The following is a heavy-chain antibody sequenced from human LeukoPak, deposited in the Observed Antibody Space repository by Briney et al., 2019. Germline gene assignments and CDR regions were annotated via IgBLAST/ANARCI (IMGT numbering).Heavy chain of an antibody. J-gene: IGHJ4*02. CDR1: GFTFSSYG. D-gene: IGHD6-19*01. CDR2: ISYDGSNK. Sequence: GGSLRLSCAASGFTFSSYGMHWVRQAPGKGLEWVAVISYDGSNKYYADSVKGRFTISRDNSKNTLYLQINSLRPEDTAVYYCASEEAVAGPPFDYWGQGTLVTVSS. CDR3: ASEEAVAGPPFDY. V-gene: IGHV3-30*03.